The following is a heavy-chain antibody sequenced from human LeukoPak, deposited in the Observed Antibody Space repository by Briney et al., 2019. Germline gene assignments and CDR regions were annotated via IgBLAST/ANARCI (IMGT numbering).Heavy chain of an antibody. V-gene: IGHV3-74*01. Sequence: GGSLRLSCAASGFTFSNYWMHWVRQAPGKGLVWVSRMKSDGSSTSYADSVKGRFTISRDNTKNTLYLQMNNLRAEDTAVYYCAPYYTVTTGYWGQGTLVTVSS. CDR1: GFTFSNYW. CDR2: MKSDGSST. D-gene: IGHD4-17*01. CDR3: APYYTVTTGY. J-gene: IGHJ4*02.